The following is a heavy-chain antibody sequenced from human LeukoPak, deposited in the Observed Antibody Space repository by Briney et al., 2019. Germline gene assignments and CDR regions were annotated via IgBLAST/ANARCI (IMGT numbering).Heavy chain of an antibody. D-gene: IGHD7-27*01. CDR2: FVPEDDET. CDR3: ATIAPGDLFDS. J-gene: IGHJ4*02. Sequence: ASVKVSCKVSGSTLTEFSIYWVRQAPGKGLEWMGGFVPEDDETIYAQSFQGRVTMTEDTSTDTAYMELSSLRSEDTAMYYCATIAPGDLFDSWGQGTLVTVSP. CDR1: GSTLTEFS. V-gene: IGHV1-24*01.